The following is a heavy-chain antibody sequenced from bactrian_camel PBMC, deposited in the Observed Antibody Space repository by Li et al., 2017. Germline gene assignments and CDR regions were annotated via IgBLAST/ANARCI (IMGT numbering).Heavy chain of an antibody. D-gene: IGHD3*01. J-gene: IGHJ6*01. CDR3: AADRGYGLDCDDASGY. CDR1: GFTLSGSD. Sequence: HVQLVEPGGSSVQAGGSLRLSCTASGFTLSGSDVVWYRHAGDLCELVASLGSDGRTYYGDDVKGRFTISRDNAKKAVYLEMNSLQPEDTGVYYCAADRGYGLDCDDASGYWGQGTQVTVS. CDR2: LGSDGRT. V-gene: IGHV3S55*01.